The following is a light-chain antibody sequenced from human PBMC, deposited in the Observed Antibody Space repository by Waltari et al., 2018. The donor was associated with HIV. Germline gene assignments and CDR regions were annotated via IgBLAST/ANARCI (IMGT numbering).Light chain of an antibody. V-gene: IGKV3-11*01. CDR1: QSVSSY. Sequence: ETVLTQSPATLSLSPGERATLSCRASQSVSSYLAWYQQKPGQAPRLLIYDTSNRATGIPARFSGSGSGTDFTLTISSLEPEDFAVYYCQHRSNWLTFGGGTKVEIK. CDR3: QHRSNWLT. J-gene: IGKJ4*01. CDR2: DTS.